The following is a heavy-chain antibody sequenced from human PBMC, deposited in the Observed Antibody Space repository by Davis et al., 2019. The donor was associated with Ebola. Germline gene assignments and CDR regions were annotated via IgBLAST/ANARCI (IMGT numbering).Heavy chain of an antibody. CDR2: INARNGNT. D-gene: IGHD6-6*01. Sequence: ASVTVSCMASRYTFTSYAMHWVRQAPGQRLEWMGWINARNGNTKYSQKFQGRVTITRDTSASTAYMELSSLRSEDTAVYYCARAWGYSSSSFDYWGQGTLVTVSS. CDR1: RYTFTSYA. J-gene: IGHJ4*02. CDR3: ARAWGYSSSSFDY. V-gene: IGHV1-3*01.